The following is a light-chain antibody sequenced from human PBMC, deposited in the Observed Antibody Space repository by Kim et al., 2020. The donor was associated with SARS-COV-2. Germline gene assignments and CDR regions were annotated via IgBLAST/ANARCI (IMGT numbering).Light chain of an antibody. J-gene: IGLJ2*01. CDR1: WSNIGRNS. Sequence: PWRGVTISCSRGWSNIGRNSVNWYQQFPGTAPKILFYSNDQRSSGVPDRFSGSKSGTAASLAITELRSEDEAEYFCAAWDDSLNVVFGGGTQLTVL. CDR3: AAWDDSLNVV. V-gene: IGLV1-44*01. CDR2: SND.